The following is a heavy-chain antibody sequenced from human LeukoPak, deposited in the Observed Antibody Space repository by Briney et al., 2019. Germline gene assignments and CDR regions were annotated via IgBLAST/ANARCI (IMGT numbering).Heavy chain of an antibody. V-gene: IGHV3-23*01. CDR2: ISGSGGST. J-gene: IGHJ4*02. CDR1: GFTFSSYA. CDR3: AKSRIRLLLGGQDY. Sequence: GGSLRLSCAASGFTFSSYAMGWVRQAPGKGLEWVSAISGSGGSTYYADPVKGRFTISRDNSKNTLYLQMNSLRAEDTAVYYCAKSRIRLLLGGQDYWGQGTLVTVSS. D-gene: IGHD3-22*01.